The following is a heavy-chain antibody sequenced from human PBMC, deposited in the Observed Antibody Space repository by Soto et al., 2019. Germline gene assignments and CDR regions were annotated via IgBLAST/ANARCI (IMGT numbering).Heavy chain of an antibody. CDR1: GGSISSYY. J-gene: IGHJ6*03. V-gene: IGHV4-59*01. CDR3: ARAQGYPHYYYYYMDV. D-gene: IGHD6-13*01. Sequence: PSETLSLTCTVSGGSISSYYWSWIRQPPGKGLEWIGYIYYSGSTNYNPSLKSRVTISVDTSKNQFSLKLSSVTAADTAVYYCARAQGYPHYYYYYMDVWGKGTTVTVSS. CDR2: IYYSGST.